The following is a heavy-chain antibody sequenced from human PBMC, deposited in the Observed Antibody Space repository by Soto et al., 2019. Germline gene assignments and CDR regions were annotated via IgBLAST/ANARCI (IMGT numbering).Heavy chain of an antibody. V-gene: IGHV5-51*01. J-gene: IGHJ4*02. Sequence: GESLKISCKASGYIFTTYWIGWVRQIPGKGLEWMGIIYPGDSDTRYSPSFQGHVTISADKSITTAYLRWSSLKASDTAMYYCARRHGDGYIDYWGQGTLVTVSS. CDR1: GYIFTTYW. CDR2: IYPGDSDT. CDR3: ARRHGDGYIDY.